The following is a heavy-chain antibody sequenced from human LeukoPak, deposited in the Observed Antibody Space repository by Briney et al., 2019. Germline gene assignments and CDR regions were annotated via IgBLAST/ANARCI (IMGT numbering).Heavy chain of an antibody. Sequence: SETLSLTCAVYGGTFSGYDWSWIRQPPGKGLEWIAEINHSGSTTYNPSLKSRVTISVDTSKNQSSLQLSSVTAADTAVYYCARAIGQQLVLGYYSYYGMDVWGQGTTVTVSS. D-gene: IGHD6-13*01. CDR2: INHSGST. J-gene: IGHJ6*02. V-gene: IGHV4-34*01. CDR3: ARAIGQQLVLGYYSYYGMDV. CDR1: GGTFSGYD.